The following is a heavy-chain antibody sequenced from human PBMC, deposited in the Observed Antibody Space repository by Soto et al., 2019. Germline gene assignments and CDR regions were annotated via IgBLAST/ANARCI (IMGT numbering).Heavy chain of an antibody. CDR3: KAYPPGVRGPSRNSFDA. CDR1: GFTFSSYG. V-gene: IGHV3-30*03. D-gene: IGHD3-10*01. Sequence: GWSLKLSCSAYGFTFSSYGIHWVRQAPGKGLEWVAVISYDGSNKYYADSVKGRFTISRDNSKNTLYLQMNSLRVEDTAVYYCKAYPPGVRGPSRNSFDAWGQGTQVTVAS. CDR2: ISYDGSNK. J-gene: IGHJ5*02.